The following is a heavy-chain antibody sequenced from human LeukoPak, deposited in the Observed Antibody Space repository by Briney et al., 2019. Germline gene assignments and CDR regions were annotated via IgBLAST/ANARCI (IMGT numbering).Heavy chain of an antibody. V-gene: IGHV3-7*01. J-gene: IGHJ4*02. Sequence: GGTLRLSCAASGIIFSNYWMSWVRQAPGKGLEWVANIKQDGSEKYYVDSVKGRFTISRDNAKNSLYLQMNSLRAEDTAVYYCAKASAMIVVVSKHFDYWGQGTLVTVSS. CDR2: IKQDGSEK. CDR1: GIIFSNYW. D-gene: IGHD3-22*01. CDR3: AKASAMIVVVSKHFDY.